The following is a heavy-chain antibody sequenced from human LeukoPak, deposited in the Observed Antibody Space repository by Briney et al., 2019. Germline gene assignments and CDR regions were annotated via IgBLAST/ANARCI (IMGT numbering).Heavy chain of an antibody. CDR3: ARAGSFEWELPPFDY. Sequence: GASVKVSCKASGCTFTSYGISWVRQAPGQGLEWMGWISAYNGNTNYAQKLQGRVTMTTDTSTSTAYMELRSLRSDDTAVYYCARAGSFEWELPPFDYWGQGTLVTVSS. D-gene: IGHD1-26*01. J-gene: IGHJ4*02. CDR2: ISAYNGNT. CDR1: GCTFTSYG. V-gene: IGHV1-18*01.